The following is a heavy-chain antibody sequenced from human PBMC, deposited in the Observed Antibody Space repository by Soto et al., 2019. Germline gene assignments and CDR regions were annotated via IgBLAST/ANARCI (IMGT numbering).Heavy chain of an antibody. D-gene: IGHD4-17*01. CDR3: ARDSEDYGDYESGWFDP. CDR2: ISAYNGNT. V-gene: IGHV1-18*01. CDR1: GYTFTSYC. J-gene: IGHJ5*02. Sequence: GAAVKVSCKASGYTFTSYCISWVRQAPGQGLEWMGWISAYNGNTNYAQKLQGRVTMTTDTSTSTAYMELRSLRSDDTAVYYCARDSEDYGDYESGWFDPWGQGTLVTVSS.